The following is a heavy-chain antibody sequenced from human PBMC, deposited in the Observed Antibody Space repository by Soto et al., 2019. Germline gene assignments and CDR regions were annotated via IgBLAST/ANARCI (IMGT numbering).Heavy chain of an antibody. J-gene: IGHJ4*02. CDR2: INSDGSRT. CDR3: VRDPYVRGY. D-gene: IGHD3-16*01. CDR1: GFTFSRDW. Sequence: EVQLVESGGDLVQPGGSLRLSCGASGFTFSRDWMHWVRQAPGKGLVWVTRINSDGSRTSYADSVKGRFTISRDNAKNKLYLQMNSLRAEDTAVYYCVRDPYVRGYWGQGTLVTVSS. V-gene: IGHV3-74*01.